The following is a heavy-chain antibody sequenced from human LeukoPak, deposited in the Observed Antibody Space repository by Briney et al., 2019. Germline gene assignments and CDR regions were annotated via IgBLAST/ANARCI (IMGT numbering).Heavy chain of an antibody. CDR3: ARQGPPYSSSWYHWFDP. D-gene: IGHD6-13*01. V-gene: IGHV5-51*01. J-gene: IGHJ5*02. Sequence: NHGESLKISCKGSGYSFTSYWIGWVRQMPGKGLEWMGIIYPGDSDTRYSPSFQGQVTISADKSISTAYLQWSSLKASDTAMYYCARQGPPYSSSWYHWFDPWGQGTLVTVTS. CDR2: IYPGDSDT. CDR1: GYSFTSYW.